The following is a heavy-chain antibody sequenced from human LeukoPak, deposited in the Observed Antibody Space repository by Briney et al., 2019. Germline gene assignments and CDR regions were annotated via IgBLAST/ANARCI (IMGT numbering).Heavy chain of an antibody. J-gene: IGHJ4*02. V-gene: IGHV4-4*07. Sequence: PSEDLSLTCTVSGGSISSYYWSWIRQPAGKGLEWIGRIYSTGSTNYNPSLKSRVTMSVDTSKNRFSLRLRSVTAADTAVYYCARQIASAGTAGFDFWGQGALVTVSS. D-gene: IGHD6-13*01. CDR1: GGSISSYY. CDR3: ARQIASAGTAGFDF. CDR2: IYSTGST.